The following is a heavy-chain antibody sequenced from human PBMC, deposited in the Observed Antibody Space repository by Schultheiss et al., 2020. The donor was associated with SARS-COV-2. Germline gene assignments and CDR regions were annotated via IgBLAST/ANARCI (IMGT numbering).Heavy chain of an antibody. CDR3: ARDLGTTVTYYYGMDV. CDR2: IYYTGNT. V-gene: IGHV4-39*02. Sequence: SETLSLTCTVSGDSISSSSYYWGWIRQPPGKGLEWIGSIYYTGNTYYNPSLRSRVTISVDTSKNQLSLKVTSVTAADAAVYYCARDLGTTVTYYYGMDVWGQGTTVTVSS. CDR1: GDSISSSSYY. D-gene: IGHD4-17*01. J-gene: IGHJ6*02.